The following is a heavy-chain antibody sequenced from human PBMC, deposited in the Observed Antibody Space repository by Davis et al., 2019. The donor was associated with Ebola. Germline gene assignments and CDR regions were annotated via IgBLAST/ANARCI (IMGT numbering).Heavy chain of an antibody. D-gene: IGHD1-26*01. Sequence: GESLKISCAASGFTFSGSAMHCVRQASGKGLEWVGRIRSKANSYATAYAASVKGRFTISRDDSKNTAYLQMNSLKTEDTAVYYCTLASGYVDYWGQGTLVTVSS. CDR3: TLASGYVDY. CDR2: IRSKANSYAT. CDR1: GFTFSGSA. J-gene: IGHJ4*02. V-gene: IGHV3-73*01.